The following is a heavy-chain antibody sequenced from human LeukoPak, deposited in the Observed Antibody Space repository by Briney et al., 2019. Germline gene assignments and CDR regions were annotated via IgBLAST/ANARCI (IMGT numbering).Heavy chain of an antibody. V-gene: IGHV4-39*01. D-gene: IGHD2-2*01. Sequence: PSETLSLTCTVSGGSLSSSSYYWGWLRQPPGKGLEWLGSIYYSGSTYYNPSLKSRVTISVDTSKNQFSLKLSSVTAADTAVYYCASPGVTSYAQFFFDYWGQGTLVTVSS. CDR1: GGSLSSSSYY. CDR3: ASPGVTSYAQFFFDY. J-gene: IGHJ4*02. CDR2: IYYSGST.